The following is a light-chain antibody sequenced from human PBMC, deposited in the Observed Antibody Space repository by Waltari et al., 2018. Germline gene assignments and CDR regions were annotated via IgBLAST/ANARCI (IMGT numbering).Light chain of an antibody. V-gene: IGLV2-23*02. CDR2: EVS. CDR3: CSYAGSSTLDVV. Sequence: QSALTPPAPVSGSPGQSITISCPGTSSDIGSHNIVSWYQQHPGKAPKLMIYEVSKRPSGVSNRFSGSKSGNRASLTISGLQAEDEADYYCCSYAGSSTLDVVFGGGTKLTVL. CDR1: SSDIGSHNI. J-gene: IGLJ2*01.